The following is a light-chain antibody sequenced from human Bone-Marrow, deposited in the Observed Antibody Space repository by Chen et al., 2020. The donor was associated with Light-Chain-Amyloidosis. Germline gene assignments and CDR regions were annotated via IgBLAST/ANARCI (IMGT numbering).Light chain of an antibody. J-gene: IGLJ3*02. Sequence: NFMLTQPHSVSESPGKTVIISCTRSSGSIANNYVQWYQQSPGSTPTTVIYEDDQRPSGVPDRFSGSIDRSYNSASVTISGLKTEDEADYYCQSYQGSSQGVFGGGTKLTVL. CDR2: EDD. CDR3: QSYQGSSQGV. CDR1: SGSIANNY. V-gene: IGLV6-57*01.